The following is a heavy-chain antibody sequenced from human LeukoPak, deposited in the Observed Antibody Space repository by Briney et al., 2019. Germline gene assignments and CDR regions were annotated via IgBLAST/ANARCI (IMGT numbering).Heavy chain of an antibody. V-gene: IGHV1-18*01. CDR3: ARGPLYDSSGYYYTDYYYYGMDV. CDR1: GYTFTSYG. D-gene: IGHD3-22*01. J-gene: IGHJ6*02. Sequence: ASVKVSCKASGYTFTSYGISWVRQAPGQGLEWMGWISAYNGNTNYAQKLQGGVTMTTDTSTSTAYMELRSLRSDDTAVYYCARGPLYDSSGYYYTDYYYYGMDVWGQGTTVTVSS. CDR2: ISAYNGNT.